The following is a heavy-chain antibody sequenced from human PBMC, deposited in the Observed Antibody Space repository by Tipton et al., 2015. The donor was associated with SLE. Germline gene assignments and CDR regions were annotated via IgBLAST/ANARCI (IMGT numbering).Heavy chain of an antibody. CDR1: GASVSDYY. Sequence: SLRLSCTVSGASVSDYYMSWVRQAPGKGLEWVSYISPSSTYIYYADSVKGRFTISRDNAKNSLYLQMNSLRAEDTAVYYCAMGRGWFREFDYWGQGTLVTVSS. CDR3: AMGRGWFREFDY. D-gene: IGHD3-10*01. CDR2: ISPSSTYI. V-gene: IGHV3-11*06. J-gene: IGHJ4*02.